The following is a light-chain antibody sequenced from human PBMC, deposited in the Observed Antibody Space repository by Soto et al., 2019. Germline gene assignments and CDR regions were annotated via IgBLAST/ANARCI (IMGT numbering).Light chain of an antibody. CDR2: KAS. CDR1: QSISSW. Sequence: DIQMTQSPSSVSASVGDRVTIICRASQSISSWLAWYQQKPGKAPKLLIYKASSLESGVPSRFSGSGSGTEFTLTISSLQPDDFATYYCQQYNSYSWTFGQGTKVDIK. J-gene: IGKJ1*01. V-gene: IGKV1-5*03. CDR3: QQYNSYSWT.